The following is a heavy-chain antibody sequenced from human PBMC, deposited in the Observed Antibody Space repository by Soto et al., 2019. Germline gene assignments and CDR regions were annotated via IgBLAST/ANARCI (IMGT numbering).Heavy chain of an antibody. Sequence: EVQLLESGGGLVQPGGSLRLSCAASGFTFSGYAMSWVRQAPGKGLEWVSAIGSGSPFYADSVKGRFTISRDNANSMLYLQMNSLRADGTALYCWALERGSSWYHCNSCAPGGVGTPVTVSS. V-gene: IGHV3-23*01. CDR3: ALERGSSWYHCNSCAP. CDR2: IGSGSP. J-gene: IGHJ5*02. CDR1: GFTFSGYA. D-gene: IGHD6-13*01.